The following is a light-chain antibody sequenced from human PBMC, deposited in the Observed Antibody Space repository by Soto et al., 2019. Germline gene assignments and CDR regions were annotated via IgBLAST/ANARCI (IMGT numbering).Light chain of an antibody. CDR1: SSDVGGYNL. CDR2: EAT. Sequence: QSALTQPASVSGSPGQSITIPCTGTSSDVGGYNLVSWFQQHPGKAPKLLIYEATKRPSGVSNRFSASKSGNTASLTISGLQAEDEADYYCCSYAGSSSYVFGSGTKLSVL. CDR3: CSYAGSSSYV. J-gene: IGLJ1*01. V-gene: IGLV2-23*01.